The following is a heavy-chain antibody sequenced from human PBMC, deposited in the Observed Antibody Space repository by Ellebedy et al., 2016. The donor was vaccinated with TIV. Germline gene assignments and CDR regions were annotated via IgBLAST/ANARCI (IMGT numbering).Heavy chain of an antibody. D-gene: IGHD1-7*01. V-gene: IGHV4-59*12. CDR2: VYYSGST. J-gene: IGHJ5*02. Sequence: MPGGSLRLSCTVSGGSIGAYYWSWIRQPPGKGLEWIGYVYYSGSTNYNPSLKSPFTISLDTSKNQIFLTLSSVTAADTAVYYCARSQNYFDPWGQGTLVTVSS. CDR1: GGSIGAYY. CDR3: ARSQNYFDP.